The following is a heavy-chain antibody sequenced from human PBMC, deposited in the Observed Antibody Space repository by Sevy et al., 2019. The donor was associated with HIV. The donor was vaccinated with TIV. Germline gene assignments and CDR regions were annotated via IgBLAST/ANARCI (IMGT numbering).Heavy chain of an antibody. Sequence: ASVKVSCKASGYTFTGYYMHWVRQAPGQGLEWMGWINPNSGGTNYAQKFQGRVTMTRDTSISTAYMGLSRLRSDDTAVYYCARDRAARGYYYYYYMDVWGKGTMVTVSS. D-gene: IGHD6-6*01. CDR2: INPNSGGT. CDR1: GYTFTGYY. V-gene: IGHV1-2*02. CDR3: ARDRAARGYYYYYYMDV. J-gene: IGHJ6*03.